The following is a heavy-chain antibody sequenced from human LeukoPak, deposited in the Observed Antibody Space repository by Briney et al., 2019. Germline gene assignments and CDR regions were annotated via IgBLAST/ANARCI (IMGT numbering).Heavy chain of an antibody. V-gene: IGHV3-66*03. CDR3: ARDRAATQGWVEFDP. D-gene: IGHD6-19*01. CDR2: IRGSGET. Sequence: GGSLRLSCAVSGFSVSYYYMNWVRQAPGKGLEWVSLIRGSGETFYADSVKGRFTISRDDSKNTVYLQMNSLRVEDTAEYFCARDRAATQGWVEFDPWGQGTLVTVSS. J-gene: IGHJ5*02. CDR1: GFSVSYYY.